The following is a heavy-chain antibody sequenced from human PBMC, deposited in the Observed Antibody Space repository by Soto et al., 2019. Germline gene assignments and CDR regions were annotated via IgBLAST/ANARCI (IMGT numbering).Heavy chain of an antibody. CDR3: ERHGFDVDDSSNYFDP. Sequence: RRESLKISCNASGSALTDCWLDWVRQMPGKGLEWMGILYPSAYQTRYGPSFQGKVTISADKSISTAYRTCSTLKASDTDISSCERHGFDVDDSSNYFDPWGQGTIVTISS. CDR2: LYPSAYQT. CDR1: GSALTDCW. V-gene: IGHV5-51*01. D-gene: IGHD4-4*01. J-gene: IGHJ5*02.